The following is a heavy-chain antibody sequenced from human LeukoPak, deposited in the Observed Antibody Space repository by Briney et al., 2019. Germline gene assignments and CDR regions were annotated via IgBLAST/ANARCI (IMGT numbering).Heavy chain of an antibody. CDR3: ARVYYDSRGYYYPFDS. CDR2: IYYSGST. CDR1: GDSISSNNHY. V-gene: IGHV4-30-4*01. D-gene: IGHD3-22*01. Sequence: SETLSPTCTVSGDSISSNNHYWSWIRQPPGKGLEWMGYIYYSGSTNYNPSLQSRLTISVDTSNNQISLKLSSVTAADTAVYYCARVYYDSRGYYYPFDSWGQGTLVTVSA. J-gene: IGHJ4*02.